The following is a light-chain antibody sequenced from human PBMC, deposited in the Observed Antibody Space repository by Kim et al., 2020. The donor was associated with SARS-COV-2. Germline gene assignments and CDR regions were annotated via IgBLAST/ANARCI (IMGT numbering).Light chain of an antibody. CDR2: GAS. CDR3: QQYNNWPPWT. CDR1: QSVFSN. J-gene: IGKJ1*01. Sequence: EIVMTQSPATLSVSPGERATLSCRTSQSVFSNLTWYQQKPGQGPRLLIYGASTRASGIPARFSGSGSGTEFTLTISSLQSEDFAVYYCQQYNNWPPWTFGQGTKVDIK. V-gene: IGKV3-15*01.